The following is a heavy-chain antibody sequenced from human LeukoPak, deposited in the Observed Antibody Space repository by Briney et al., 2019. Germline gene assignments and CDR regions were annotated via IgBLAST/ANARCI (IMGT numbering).Heavy chain of an antibody. V-gene: IGHV4-4*07. CDR2: IYTSGST. CDR3: ARGAYYDYVWGSYRPFAFDI. D-gene: IGHD3-16*02. CDR1: GGSISSYY. J-gene: IGHJ3*02. Sequence: SETLSLTCTVSGGSISSYYWSWIRQPAGKGLEWIGRIYTSGSTNYNPSLKSRVTMSVDTSKNQFSLKLSSVTAADTAVYYCARGAYYDYVWGSYRPFAFDIWGQGTMVTVSP.